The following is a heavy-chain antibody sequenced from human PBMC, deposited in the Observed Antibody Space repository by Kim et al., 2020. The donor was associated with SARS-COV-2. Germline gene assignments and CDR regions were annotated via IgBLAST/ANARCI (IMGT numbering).Heavy chain of an antibody. D-gene: IGHD6-13*01. CDR3: ARGGSWPNYFDY. V-gene: IGHV3-53*01. J-gene: IGHJ4*02. Sequence: ADSGKGRFNISRQNSKNTLYLQMNSLRAEDTAVYYCARGGSWPNYFDYWGQGTLVTVSS.